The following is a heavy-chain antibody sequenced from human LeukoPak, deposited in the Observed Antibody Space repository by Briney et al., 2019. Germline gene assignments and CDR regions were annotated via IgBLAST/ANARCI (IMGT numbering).Heavy chain of an antibody. D-gene: IGHD2-8*01. CDR1: GGSISSYY. J-gene: IGHJ3*02. Sequence: PSEILSLTCTVSGGSISSYYWSWIRQPAGKGLEWIGRIYTSGSTNYNPSLKSRVTMSVDTSKNQFSLKLSSVTAADTAVYYCARLPYCTNGVCYAFDIWGQGTMVTVSS. V-gene: IGHV4-4*07. CDR2: IYTSGST. CDR3: ARLPYCTNGVCYAFDI.